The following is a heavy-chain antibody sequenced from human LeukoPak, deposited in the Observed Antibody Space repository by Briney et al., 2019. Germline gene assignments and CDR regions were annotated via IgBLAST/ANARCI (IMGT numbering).Heavy chain of an antibody. Sequence: PGGSLRLSCAASGFSIRGYWMHWVRQAPGKGLMWVSRIKSDGSWTNYADSVRGRFTISRDNAKNTLFLQMVGLRAEATAIYYFVRDGDAYDFDLWGQGILVTVSS. CDR2: IKSDGSWT. CDR3: VRDGDAYDFDL. J-gene: IGHJ4*02. V-gene: IGHV3-74*01. D-gene: IGHD5-12*01. CDR1: GFSIRGYW.